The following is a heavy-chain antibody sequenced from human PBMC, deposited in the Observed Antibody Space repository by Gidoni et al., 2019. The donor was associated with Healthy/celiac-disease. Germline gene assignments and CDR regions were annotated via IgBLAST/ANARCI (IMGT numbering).Heavy chain of an antibody. CDR1: GSSFTRYW. D-gene: IGHD3-22*01. CDR3: ARHITYYYDSSGYDDDAFDI. Sequence: VQLVQSVAEVKRPGESLNISCKGSGSSFTRYWIGWVRQMPGKGLEWMGIIYPGDSDTRYSPSLQGQDTISDDKSISTAYMQWSSLKASDTAKYYCARHITYYYDSSGYDDDAFDIWGQGTMVTVSS. J-gene: IGHJ3*02. V-gene: IGHV5-51*01. CDR2: IYPGDSDT.